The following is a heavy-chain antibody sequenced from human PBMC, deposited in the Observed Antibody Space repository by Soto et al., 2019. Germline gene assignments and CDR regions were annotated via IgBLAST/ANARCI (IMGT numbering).Heavy chain of an antibody. CDR3: ARDGDCSSTSCYTHRGMDV. CDR2: ISSSSSYI. J-gene: IGHJ6*02. Sequence: GGSLRLSCAASGFTFSSYSMNWVRQAPGKGLEWVSSISSSSSYIYYADSVKGRFTISRDNAKNSLYLQMNSLRAEDTAVYYCARDGDCSSTSCYTHRGMDVWGQGTTVTVYS. CDR1: GFTFSSYS. D-gene: IGHD2-2*02. V-gene: IGHV3-21*01.